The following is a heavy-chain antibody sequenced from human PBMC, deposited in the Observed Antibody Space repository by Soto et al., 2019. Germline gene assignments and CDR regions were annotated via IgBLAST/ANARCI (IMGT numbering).Heavy chain of an antibody. CDR3: ARLGFPGAIYFDS. CDR2: IYPGDSET. J-gene: IGHJ4*02. V-gene: IGHV5-51*01. Sequence: GESLKISCKGSGYNFTTFWIGWVRQMPGKGLEWMGIIYPGDSETKYSPDFEGQVTISSDRSTNTAYLQWRSLRASDTAMYYCARLGFPGAIYFDSWGLGTLVTVSS. CDR1: GYNFTTFW.